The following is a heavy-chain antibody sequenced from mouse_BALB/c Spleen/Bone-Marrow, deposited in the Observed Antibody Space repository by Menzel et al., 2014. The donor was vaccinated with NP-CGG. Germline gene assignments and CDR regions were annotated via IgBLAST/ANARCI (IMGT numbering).Heavy chain of an antibody. CDR2: IDPANGNT. CDR3: ARERDYDYAYAMDY. CDR1: GFNIKDTY. V-gene: IGHV14-3*02. J-gene: IGHJ4*01. Sequence: EVQLQESGAELVKPGASVKLSCTASGFNIKDTYMHWVKQRPEQGLEGIGRIDPANGNTKYDPKFQGKATITADTSSNTAYLQLSSLTSEDTAVYYCARERDYDYAYAMDYWGQGTSVTVSS. D-gene: IGHD2-4*01.